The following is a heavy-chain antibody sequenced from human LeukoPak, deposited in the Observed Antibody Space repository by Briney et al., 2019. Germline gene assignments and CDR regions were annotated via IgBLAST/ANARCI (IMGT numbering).Heavy chain of an antibody. CDR2: IYSGGST. CDR3: AKGGRDTSKYYFDY. V-gene: IGHV3-66*01. CDR1: GFTVSSNY. D-gene: IGHD1-26*01. Sequence: GGSLRLSCAASGFTVSSNYMSWVRQAPGKGLEWVSVIYSGGSTYYADSVKGRFTISRDNSKNTLYLQMNSLRAEDTAVYYCAKGGRDTSKYYFDYWGQGTQVTVSS. J-gene: IGHJ4*02.